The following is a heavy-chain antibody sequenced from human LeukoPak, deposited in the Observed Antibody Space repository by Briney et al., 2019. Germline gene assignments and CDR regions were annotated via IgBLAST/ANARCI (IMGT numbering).Heavy chain of an antibody. CDR3: ARDRAYSSSPGDNWFDP. D-gene: IGHD6-6*01. V-gene: IGHV1-69*05. CDR2: IIPIFGTA. CDR1: GGTFSSYA. J-gene: IGHJ5*02. Sequence: ASVKVSCKASGGTFSSYAISWVRQAPGQGLEWMGRIIPIFGTANYAQRFQGRVTITTDESTSPAYMELSSLRSEDTAVYYCARDRAYSSSPGDNWFDPWGQGTLVTVSS.